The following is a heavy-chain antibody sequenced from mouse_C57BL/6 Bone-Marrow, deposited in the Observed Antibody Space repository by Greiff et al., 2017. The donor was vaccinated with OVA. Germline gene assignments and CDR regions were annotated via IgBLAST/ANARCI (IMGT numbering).Heavy chain of an antibody. Sequence: EVHLVESGGGLVKPGGSLKLSCAASGFTFSSYAMSWVRQTPEKRLEWVATISDGGSYTYYPDNVKGRFTISRDNAKNNLYLQMSHLKSEDTAMYYCARDPRRGAMDYWGQGTSVTVSS. D-gene: IGHD2-12*01. CDR1: GFTFSSYA. V-gene: IGHV5-4*01. CDR3: ARDPRRGAMDY. J-gene: IGHJ4*01. CDR2: ISDGGSYT.